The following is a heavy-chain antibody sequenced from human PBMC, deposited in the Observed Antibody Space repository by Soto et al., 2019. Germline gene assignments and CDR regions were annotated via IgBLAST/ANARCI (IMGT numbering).Heavy chain of an antibody. J-gene: IGHJ3*02. CDR1: GYSFTSYW. D-gene: IGHD2-8*01. Sequence: LKISCKGSGYSFTSYWISWVRQMPGKGLEWMGRIDPSDSYTNYSPSFQGHVTISADKSISTAYLQWSSLKASDTAMYYCARPYCTNGVCYTVRPFDIWGQGTMVTVSS. CDR2: IDPSDSYT. V-gene: IGHV5-10-1*01. CDR3: ARPYCTNGVCYTVRPFDI.